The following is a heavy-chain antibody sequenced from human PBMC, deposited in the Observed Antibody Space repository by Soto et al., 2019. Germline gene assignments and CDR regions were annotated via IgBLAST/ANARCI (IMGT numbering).Heavy chain of an antibody. D-gene: IGHD6-6*01. CDR2: IYYSGST. CDR3: ARSMGWVAFEI. J-gene: IGHJ3*02. Sequence: SETLSLTCTVSGGSISSGGYYWSWIRQHPGKGLEWIGYIYYSGSTYYNPSRKSRVTISVDTSKNQFSLKLSSVTAADTAVYYCARSMGWVAFEIWGQGTMVTVSS. V-gene: IGHV4-31*03. CDR1: GGSISSGGYY.